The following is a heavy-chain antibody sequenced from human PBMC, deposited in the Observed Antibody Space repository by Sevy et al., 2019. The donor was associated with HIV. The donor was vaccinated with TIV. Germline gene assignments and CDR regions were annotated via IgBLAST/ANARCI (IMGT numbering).Heavy chain of an antibody. V-gene: IGHV3-74*01. CDR1: GFSFSSYW. Sequence: GGSLRLSCAASGFSFSSYWMHWVRQAPGKGLEWVSRSNSDEISRRYADSVMGRFIISRDNPKNTFYLQMENLRVEDTAIYYCARAHYYYDSSGYMGIDAFDVWGQGTTVTVSS. CDR3: ARAHYYYDSSGYMGIDAFDV. J-gene: IGHJ3*01. D-gene: IGHD3-22*01. CDR2: SNSDEISR.